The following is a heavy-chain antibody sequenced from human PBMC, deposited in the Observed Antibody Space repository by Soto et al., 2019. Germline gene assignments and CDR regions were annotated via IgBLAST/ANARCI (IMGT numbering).Heavy chain of an antibody. D-gene: IGHD6-13*01. CDR2: INPNSGGT. CDR1: GYTFTSY. V-gene: IGHV1-2*04. CDR3: ARARIIAAAGTLLDY. J-gene: IGHJ4*02. Sequence: GASVKVSCKASGYTFTSYMHWVRQAPGQGLEWMGWINPNSGGTNYAQKFQGWVTMTRDTSISTAYMELSRLRSDDTAVYYCARARIIAAAGTLLDYWGQGTLVTVSS.